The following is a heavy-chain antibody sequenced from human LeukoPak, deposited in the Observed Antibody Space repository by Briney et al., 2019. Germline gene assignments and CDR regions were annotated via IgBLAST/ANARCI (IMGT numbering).Heavy chain of an antibody. J-gene: IGHJ4*02. D-gene: IGHD3-22*01. CDR2: IYHSGST. Sequence: SSETLSLTCAVSGGSISSGGYSWSWIRQPPGKGLEWIGYIYHSGSTYYNPSLKRRVTISVDRSKNQFSLKLSSVTAADTAVYYCAREGYDSSGYQHPDYWGQGTLVTVSS. V-gene: IGHV4-30-2*01. CDR3: AREGYDSSGYQHPDY. CDR1: GGSISSGGYS.